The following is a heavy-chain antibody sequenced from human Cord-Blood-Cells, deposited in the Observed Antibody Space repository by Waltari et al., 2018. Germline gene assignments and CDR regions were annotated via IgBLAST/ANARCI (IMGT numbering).Heavy chain of an antibody. CDR3: ARPTLLSGSYYDY. CDR1: GYTFTGYH. J-gene: IGHJ4*02. D-gene: IGHD3-10*01. CDR2: INPNSGGT. V-gene: IGHV1-2*06. Sequence: QVQLVQSGAEVKKPGASVKVSCKASGYTFTGYHMHWVRQAPGQGLEWMGRINPNSGGTNYAQKFRGRVTMTRDTSISTAYMELSRLRSDDTAVYYCARPTLLSGSYYDYWGQGTLVTVSS.